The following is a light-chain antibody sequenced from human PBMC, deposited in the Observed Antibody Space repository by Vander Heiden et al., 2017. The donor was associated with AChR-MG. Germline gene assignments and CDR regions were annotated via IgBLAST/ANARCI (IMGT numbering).Light chain of an antibody. CDR2: GND. V-gene: IGLV3-19*01. CDR1: RLRSYY. J-gene: IGLJ3*02. Sequence: SSELPQHTAVSVSLGHVVTITCQVHRLRSYYGNCYQLTPGQAPRLLFLGNDDRPSGIRERLSGASAGDKVSLTITGAQAEDEADYYCGSRDISGNSLVFGGGTQLTVL. CDR3: GSRDISGNSLV.